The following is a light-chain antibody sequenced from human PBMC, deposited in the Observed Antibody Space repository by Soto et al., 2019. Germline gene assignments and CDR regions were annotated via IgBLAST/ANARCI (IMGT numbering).Light chain of an antibody. J-gene: IGKJ1*01. Sequence: IVLTQSPATLSLSPGERATLSCRASQSVSSYLAWYQQKPGQAPRLLIYDASNRATGIPARLSGSGSGTDFTLTISSLEPEDFAVYYCQQRSNWPTWTFGQGTKVDIK. CDR1: QSVSSY. CDR3: QQRSNWPTWT. V-gene: IGKV3-11*01. CDR2: DAS.